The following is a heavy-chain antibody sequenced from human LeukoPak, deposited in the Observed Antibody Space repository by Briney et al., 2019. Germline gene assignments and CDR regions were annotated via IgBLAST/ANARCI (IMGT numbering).Heavy chain of an antibody. CDR3: TTDVPIDP. V-gene: IGHV3-15*01. D-gene: IGHD2-2*01. CDR2: IKSETDGGTT. J-gene: IGHJ5*02. Sequence: PGGSLRLSCAASGFTFSNAWMTWVRQAPGKGLEWVGRIKSETDGGTTDYAAPVKGRFTISRDDSKNTLYLQMNSLKTEDTAVYYCTTDVPIDPWGQGTLVTVSS. CDR1: GFTFSNAW.